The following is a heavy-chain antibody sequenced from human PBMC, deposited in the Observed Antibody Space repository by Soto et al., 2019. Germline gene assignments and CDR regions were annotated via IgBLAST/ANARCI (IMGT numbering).Heavy chain of an antibody. Sequence: QLQLQESGPGLVKPSETLSLTCTVSVGSISSSSYYWGWMRQPPGKGLEWIGNIYYSGSAYYNPSLKSRVTISVDMAKNNFSLKLSAVTAADTAVYFCARRGVSCPFGYWGQGTLVTVSS. CDR2: IYYSGSA. D-gene: IGHD3-10*01. J-gene: IGHJ4*02. CDR1: VGSISSSSYY. V-gene: IGHV4-39*02. CDR3: ARRGVSCPFGY.